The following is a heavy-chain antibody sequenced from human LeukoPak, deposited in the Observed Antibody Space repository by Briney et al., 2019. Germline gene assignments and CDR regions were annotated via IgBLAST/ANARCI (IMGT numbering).Heavy chain of an antibody. CDR3: ARDQGGGATDFDY. CDR2: INPNSGGT. V-gene: IGHV1-2*02. J-gene: IGHJ4*02. D-gene: IGHD1-26*01. CDR1: GYTFNVYY. Sequence: ASVKVSCKVSGYTFNVYYIHWVRQAPGQGLEWMGWINPNSGGTNYAQKFQGRVTLTRDTSISTVYMELSRLTSDDTAVYYCARDQGGGATDFDYWGQGTLVTVSS.